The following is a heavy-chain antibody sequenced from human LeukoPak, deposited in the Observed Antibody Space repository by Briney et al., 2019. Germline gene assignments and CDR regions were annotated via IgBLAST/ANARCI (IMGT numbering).Heavy chain of an antibody. CDR3: ARRRAAAGTHHFGY. V-gene: IGHV1-8*03. CDR2: MNPNSGDT. J-gene: IGHJ4*02. Sequence: ASENLSCKASGYTFTIYDTHCVRHATGQGLEWMGWMNPNSGDTGYAQKFQGRVTSTRNTSISTAYRELSSLRSEDTAVYYCARRRAAAGTHHFGYWGQGTLVTVSS. D-gene: IGHD6-13*01. CDR1: GYTFTIYD.